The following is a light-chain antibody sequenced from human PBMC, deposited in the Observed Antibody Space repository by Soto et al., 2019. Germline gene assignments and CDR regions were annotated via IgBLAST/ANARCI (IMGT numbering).Light chain of an antibody. CDR1: QGVXDN. CDR2: AAS. V-gene: IGKV3-15*01. J-gene: IGKJ1*01. Sequence: ELTQFPFSLSVSPGESATLACRASQGVXDNLDWYQQKPGQAPSFLXYAASTMATGGPARFSGSGSGTAVTPTISSLQSEESVAYYCQKYERGPRTVGQGTKVDIK. CDR3: QKYERGPRT.